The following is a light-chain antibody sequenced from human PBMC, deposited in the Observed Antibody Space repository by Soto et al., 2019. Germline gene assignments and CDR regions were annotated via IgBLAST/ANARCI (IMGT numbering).Light chain of an antibody. CDR3: QQYNSYST. CDR2: DAS. J-gene: IGKJ1*01. CDR1: QSISSW. V-gene: IGKV1-5*01. Sequence: DIQMTQSPPTLSASVGDRVTITCRASQSISSWLAWYQQKPGKAPKLLIYDASSLESGVPSRFSGSGSGTEFTLTISSLQPDDFATCYCQQYNSYSTFGQGTKVEIK.